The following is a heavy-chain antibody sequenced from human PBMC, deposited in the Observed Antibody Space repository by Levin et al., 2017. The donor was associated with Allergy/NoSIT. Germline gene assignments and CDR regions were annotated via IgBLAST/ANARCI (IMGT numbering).Heavy chain of an antibody. D-gene: IGHD6-19*01. CDR2: IIPIFGTA. J-gene: IGHJ6*02. V-gene: IGHV1-69*13. CDR1: GGTFSSYA. Sequence: SVKVSCKASGGTFSSYAISWVRQAPGQGLEWMGGIIPIFGTANYAQKFQGRVTITADESTSTAYMELSSLRSEDTAVYYCARWVRAVAGVYYYYYGMDVWGQGTTVTVSS. CDR3: ARWVRAVAGVYYYYYGMDV.